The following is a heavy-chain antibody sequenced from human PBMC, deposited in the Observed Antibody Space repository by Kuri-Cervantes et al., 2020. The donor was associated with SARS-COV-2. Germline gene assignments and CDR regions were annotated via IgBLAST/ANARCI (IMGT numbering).Heavy chain of an antibody. J-gene: IGHJ6*03. CDR1: RASINTNF. CDR2: VHSSGST. Sequence: GSLRLSCSVSRASINTNFWTWIRQPPGKGLEWIGDVHSSGSTNYNPSLKSRVTISVDTSRSQLSLTLHSVTAADTAVYYCARAAGDQGEYYYYYYMDVWGKGTTVTVSS. V-gene: IGHV4-59*01. CDR3: ARAAGDQGEYYYYYYMDV. D-gene: IGHD7-27*01.